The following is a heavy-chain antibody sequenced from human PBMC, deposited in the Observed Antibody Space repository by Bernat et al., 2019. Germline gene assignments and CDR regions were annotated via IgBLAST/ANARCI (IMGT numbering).Heavy chain of an antibody. D-gene: IGHD6-13*01. CDR2: ISAYNGNT. J-gene: IGHJ4*02. CDR1: GESWTGEG. CDR3: ARVGQGIAAAGFFNY. Sequence: GAGRAWGESWTGEGISWGRQAPGRGLEWMGWISAYNGNTNYAQKLQGRVTMTTDTSTSTAYMELRSLRSDDTAVYYCARVGQGIAAAGFFNYWGQGTLVTVSS. V-gene: IGHV1-18*01.